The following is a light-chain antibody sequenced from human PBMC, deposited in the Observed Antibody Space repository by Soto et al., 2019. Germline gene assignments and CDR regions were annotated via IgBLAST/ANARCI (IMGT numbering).Light chain of an antibody. Sequence: DIQMTQSTSTLSASVGDRVTITCRASQSISSWLAWYQQKPGKAPKRLIYAASSLQSGVPSRFSGSGSGTEFTLTISSLQPEDFATYYCQKYNSAGTFGQGSKVDNK. CDR3: QKYNSAGT. CDR1: QSISSW. CDR2: AAS. J-gene: IGKJ1*01. V-gene: IGKV1-5*01.